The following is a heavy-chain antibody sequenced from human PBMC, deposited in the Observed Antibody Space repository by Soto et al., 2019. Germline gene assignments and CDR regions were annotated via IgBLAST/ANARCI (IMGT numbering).Heavy chain of an antibody. CDR2: ISYDGSNK. V-gene: IGHV3-30*18. D-gene: IGHD1-26*01. CDR3: AKLLGGTAPSNDY. J-gene: IGHJ4*02. CDR1: GFTFSSYG. Sequence: GGSLRLSCAASGFTFSSYGMHWVRQAPGKGLEWVAVISYDGSNKYYADSVKGRFTISRDNSKNTLYLQMNSLRAEDTAAYYCAKLLGGTAPSNDYWGQGTLVTVSS.